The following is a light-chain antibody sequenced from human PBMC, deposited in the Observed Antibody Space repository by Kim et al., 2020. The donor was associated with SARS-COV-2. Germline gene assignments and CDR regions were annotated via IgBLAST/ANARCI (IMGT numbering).Light chain of an antibody. CDR3: CSDGGSYSL. Sequence: PEQSVTISCTGTSRDVGGSNNVSWYQQHPGKAPKLMIFDVHRRPSGVPDRFFGSQSGNTSSLTTSGLQPEDEADYYCCSDGGSYSLSGGGT. CDR2: DVH. V-gene: IGLV2-11*01. J-gene: IGLJ3*02. CDR1: SRDVGGSNN.